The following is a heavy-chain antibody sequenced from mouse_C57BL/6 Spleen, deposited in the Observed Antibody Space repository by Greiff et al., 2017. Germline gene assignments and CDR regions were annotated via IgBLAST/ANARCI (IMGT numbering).Heavy chain of an antibody. Sequence: EVKLMESGGGLVKPGGSLKLSCAASGFTFSSYAMSWVRQTPEKRLEWVATINDGGSYTYYPDNVKGRFTISRDNANNNLYLQMSHLKSEDTAMYYCARDRVSYCNYLDYWGQGTTLTVSS. J-gene: IGHJ2*01. CDR2: INDGGSYT. V-gene: IGHV5-4*01. D-gene: IGHD3-3*01. CDR3: ARDRVSYCNYLDY. CDR1: GFTFSSYA.